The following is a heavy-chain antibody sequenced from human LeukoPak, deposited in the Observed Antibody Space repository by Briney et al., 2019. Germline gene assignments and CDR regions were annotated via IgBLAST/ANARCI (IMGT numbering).Heavy chain of an antibody. CDR3: ARESFDGYNSGYFDY. Sequence: GGSLRLSCAASGFTVSSNYMSWVRQAPGKGLEWVSVIYSGGSTYYADSVKGRFTISRDNSKNTLYLQMNSPRAEDTAVYYCARESFDGYNSGYFDYWGQGTLVTVSS. CDR1: GFTVSSNY. V-gene: IGHV3-53*01. CDR2: IYSGGST. D-gene: IGHD5-24*01. J-gene: IGHJ4*02.